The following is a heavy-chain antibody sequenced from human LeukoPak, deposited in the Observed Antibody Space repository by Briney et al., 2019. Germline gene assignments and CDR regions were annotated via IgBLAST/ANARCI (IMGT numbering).Heavy chain of an antibody. CDR3: ARSPPILSYSSSPYYYMDV. CDR1: GYSFTSYW. D-gene: IGHD6-6*01. CDR2: IYPGDSDT. V-gene: IGHV5-51*03. J-gene: IGHJ6*03. Sequence: GESLKISCKGSGYSFTSYWIGWVRQMPGKGLEWMGIIYPGDSDTRYSPSFQGQVTISADKSISTAYLQWSSLKASDTAMYYCARSPPILSYSSSPYYYMDVWAKGPRSPSP.